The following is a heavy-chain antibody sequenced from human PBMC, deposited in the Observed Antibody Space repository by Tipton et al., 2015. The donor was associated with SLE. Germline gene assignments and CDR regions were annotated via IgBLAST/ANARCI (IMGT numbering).Heavy chain of an antibody. CDR1: GGSISSSSYY. V-gene: IGHV4-39*07. D-gene: IGHD6-13*01. CDR2: IYYSGST. J-gene: IGHJ4*02. CDR3: ARDVIAAAGALDY. Sequence: LRLSCTVSGGSISSSSYYWGWIRQPPGKGLEWIGSIYYSGSTYYNPSLKSRVTISVDTSKNQFSLKLSSVTAADTAVYYCARDVIAAAGALDYWGQGTLVTVSS.